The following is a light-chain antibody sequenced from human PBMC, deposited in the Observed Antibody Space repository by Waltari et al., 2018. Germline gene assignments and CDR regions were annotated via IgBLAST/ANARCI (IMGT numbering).Light chain of an antibody. CDR3: QKYGTLPAT. V-gene: IGKV3-20*01. Sequence: EIVLTQSPGTLSLSPGERATLSCRASQIVSRTLAWYQQKPGQAPRLLIYDASTRATGIPDRFSGSGFGTDFSLTISRLEPEDFAVYYCQKYGTLPATFGQGTTVEIK. J-gene: IGKJ1*01. CDR1: QIVSRT. CDR2: DAS.